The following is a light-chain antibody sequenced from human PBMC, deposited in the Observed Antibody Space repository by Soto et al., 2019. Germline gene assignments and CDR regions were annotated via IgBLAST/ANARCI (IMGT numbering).Light chain of an antibody. CDR1: QSVSSDY. Sequence: EIVLTQSPGTLSLSPGERATLSCRASQSVSSDYLAWYQLKPGHAPRLLIYGASSRATGIPDRFSGSGSGKVFTLTINRMEPEYFAGECLQHYDRPLQFTFGPGTKVDI. CDR2: GAS. CDR3: QHYDRPLQFT. J-gene: IGKJ3*01. V-gene: IGKV3-20*01.